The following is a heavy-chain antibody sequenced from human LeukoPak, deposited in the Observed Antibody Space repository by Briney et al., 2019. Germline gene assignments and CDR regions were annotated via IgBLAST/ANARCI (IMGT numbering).Heavy chain of an antibody. CDR3: ARDYDSSGYYYLYYYYGMDV. D-gene: IGHD3-22*01. J-gene: IGHJ6*02. CDR2: IWYDGSNK. CDR1: GFTFSSYA. Sequence: GGSLRLSCAASGFTFSSYAMSWVRQAPGKGLEWVAVIWYDGSNKYYADSVKGRFTISRDNSKNTLYLQMNSLRAEDTAVYYCARDYDSSGYYYLYYYYGMDVWGQGTTVTVSS. V-gene: IGHV3-33*08.